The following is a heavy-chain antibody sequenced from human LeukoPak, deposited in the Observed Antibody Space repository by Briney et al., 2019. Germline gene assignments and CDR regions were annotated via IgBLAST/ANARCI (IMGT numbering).Heavy chain of an antibody. J-gene: IGHJ4*02. CDR2: IYYSGST. CDR3: GGYCSSTSCPWRY. D-gene: IGHD2-2*01. V-gene: IGHV4-39*01. Sequence: SETLSLTCTVSGGSISSSSYSWGWIRQPPGKGLEWIGSIYYSGSTYYNPSLKSRVTISVDTSKNQFSLKLSSVTAADTAVYYCGGYCSSTSCPWRYWGQGTLVTVSP. CDR1: GGSISSSSYS.